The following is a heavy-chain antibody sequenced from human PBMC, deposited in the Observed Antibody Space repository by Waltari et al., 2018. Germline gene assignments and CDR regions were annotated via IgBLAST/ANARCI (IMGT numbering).Heavy chain of an antibody. Sequence: QVQLQESGPGLVKPSETLSLTCAVSGYSISSGYYWGWIRQPPGKGLEWIGSIYHSGSTYYNPSLKSRVTISVDTSKNQFSLKLSSVTAADTAVYYCASPDSSGANDAFDIWGQGTMVTVSS. V-gene: IGHV4-38-2*01. J-gene: IGHJ3*02. D-gene: IGHD6-19*01. CDR2: IYHSGST. CDR3: ASPDSSGANDAFDI. CDR1: GYSISSGYY.